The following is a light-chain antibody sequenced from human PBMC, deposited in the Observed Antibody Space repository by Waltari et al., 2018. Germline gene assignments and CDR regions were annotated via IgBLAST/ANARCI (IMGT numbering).Light chain of an antibody. Sequence: QSVLTQPPSVSGAPGQRITISCTGTSTNIGSGFRVHWYRQLPGTAPKVVIYVNNNRPSGVPDRFSGSRSGTSASLAISGLRAEDEADYYCQSYDTSDLYVFGSGTQVTVL. CDR1: STNIGSGFR. V-gene: IGLV1-40*01. CDR2: VNN. CDR3: QSYDTSDLYV. J-gene: IGLJ1*01.